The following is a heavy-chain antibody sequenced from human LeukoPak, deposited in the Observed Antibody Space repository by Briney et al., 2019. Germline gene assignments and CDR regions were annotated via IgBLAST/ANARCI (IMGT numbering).Heavy chain of an antibody. J-gene: IGHJ4*02. V-gene: IGHV7-4-1*02. Sequence: GASVKVSCKASGYTFTRYAINWVRQAPGQGLEWMGWINTNTGNPTYAQGFTGRFVFSLDTSVSTAYLQISSLKAEDTAVYYCAREVGAARQRRFDYWGQGTLVTVSS. CDR3: AREVGAARQRRFDY. CDR1: GYTFTRYA. D-gene: IGHD1-26*01. CDR2: INTNTGNP.